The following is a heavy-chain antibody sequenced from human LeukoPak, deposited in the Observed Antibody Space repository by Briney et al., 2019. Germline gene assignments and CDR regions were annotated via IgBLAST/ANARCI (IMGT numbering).Heavy chain of an antibody. V-gene: IGHV3-23*01. Sequence: GGSLRLSCAASGFTFSSYAMSWVRQAPGKGLEWVSAISGSGGSTYYADSVKGRFTISRDNSKNTLYLQMNSLRAEDTAVFYCAKNRRDGYNLFFFDYWGQGTLVTVSS. CDR3: AKNRRDGYNLFFFDY. CDR1: GFTFSSYA. CDR2: ISGSGGST. D-gene: IGHD5-24*01. J-gene: IGHJ4*02.